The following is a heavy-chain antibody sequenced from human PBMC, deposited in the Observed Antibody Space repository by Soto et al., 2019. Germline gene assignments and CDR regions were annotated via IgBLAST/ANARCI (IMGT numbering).Heavy chain of an antibody. J-gene: IGHJ4*02. CDR3: ALSSPDIVLLPFNIYFHS. CDR2: INHSGST. Sequence: SETLSLTCAVYGGSFSGYYWSWIRQPPGKGLEWIGEINHSGSTNYNPSLKSRVTISVDTSKNQFSLKLSSVTAADTAIYYCALSSPDIVLLPFNIYFHSWGQGTLVTVSS. V-gene: IGHV4-34*01. D-gene: IGHD2-8*02. CDR1: GGSFSGYY.